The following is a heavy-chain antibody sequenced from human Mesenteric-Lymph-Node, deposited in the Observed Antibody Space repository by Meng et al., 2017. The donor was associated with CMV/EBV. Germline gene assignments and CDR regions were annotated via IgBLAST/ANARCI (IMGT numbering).Heavy chain of an antibody. CDR3: ARDRVNFGYTDC. Sequence: CVASGFSFSLYSMHWVRQAPGKGLEHVSAISSNGGTTYYADSVKGRFTISRDNSKNTLYLQMGSLRDEDMAVYYCARDRVNFGYTDCWGQGTLVTVSS. CDR2: ISSNGGTT. J-gene: IGHJ4*02. V-gene: IGHV3-64*02. D-gene: IGHD5-18*01. CDR1: GFSFSLYS.